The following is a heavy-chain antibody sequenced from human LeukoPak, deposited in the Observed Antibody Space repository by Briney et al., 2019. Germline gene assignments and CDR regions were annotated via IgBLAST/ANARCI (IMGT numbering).Heavy chain of an antibody. V-gene: IGHV3-7*04. D-gene: IGHD7-27*01. J-gene: IGHJ4*02. CDR1: GFTFSSYW. Sequence: GGSLRLSCAASGFTFSSYWMSWVRQAPGKGLEWVANIKQDGSEKQYVDSVKGRFAISRDNAENSLYLQTNSLKAEDTAVYYCGRFTRSGDSVYWGQGTLVTVSS. CDR2: IKQDGSEK. CDR3: GRFTRSGDSVY.